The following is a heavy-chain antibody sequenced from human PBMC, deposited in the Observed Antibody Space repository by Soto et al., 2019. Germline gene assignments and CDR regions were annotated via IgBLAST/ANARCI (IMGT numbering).Heavy chain of an antibody. D-gene: IGHD1-26*01. V-gene: IGHV3-23*01. Sequence: GGSLRLSCAASGFTFSSYAMSWVRQAPGKGLEWVSAISGSGGSTYYADSVKGRFTISRDNSKNTRYLQMNSLRAEDTAVFNCARGHVHGSYCGLDRWSLGTQVTVSS. J-gene: IGHJ5*02. CDR3: ARGHVHGSYCGLDR. CDR2: ISGSGGST. CDR1: GFTFSSYA.